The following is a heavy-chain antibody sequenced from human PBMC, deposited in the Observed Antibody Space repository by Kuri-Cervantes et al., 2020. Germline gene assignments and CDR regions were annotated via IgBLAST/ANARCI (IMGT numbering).Heavy chain of an antibody. V-gene: IGHV1-69*06. CDR2: IIPIFGTA. CDR3: ARDGDRYGDPYYYYYYMDV. J-gene: IGHJ6*03. CDR1: GGTFSSYA. D-gene: IGHD4-17*01. Sequence: SVKVSCKASGGTFSSYAISWVRQAPGQGLEWMGGIIPIFGTANYAQKFQGRVTITADKSTSTAYMELSSLRSEDTAVYYCARDGDRYGDPYYYYYYMDVWGKGTTVTVSS.